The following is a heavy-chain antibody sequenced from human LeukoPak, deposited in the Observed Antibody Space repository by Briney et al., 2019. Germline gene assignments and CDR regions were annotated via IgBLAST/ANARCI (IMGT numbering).Heavy chain of an antibody. CDR1: GFTFSNHW. CDR3: TRGDGRGRSDGAI. CDR2: MNVDGSDK. D-gene: IGHD5-18*01. J-gene: IGHJ4*02. Sequence: GGSLRLSCGASGFTFSNHWMGWVRQAPENGLEWVAIMNVDGSDKYHLDSVKGRFTISRDNAKDTLYLQMNSLRVEDTALYYCTRGDGRGRSDGAIWGPGTLVTVSS. V-gene: IGHV3-7*01.